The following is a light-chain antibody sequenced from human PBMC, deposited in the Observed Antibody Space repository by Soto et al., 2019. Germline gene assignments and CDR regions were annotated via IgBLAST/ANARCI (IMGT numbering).Light chain of an antibody. CDR2: DVS. CDR1: SSDVGGYNY. Sequence: QSVLTQPASVSGSPGQSITISCTGTSSDVGGYNYVSWYQQHPGKAPKLMIYDVSNRPSGFSNRFSGSKSGNTASLTISGLQAEDEADYYCSSYTSSITLGVFGTGTKVTVL. J-gene: IGLJ1*01. V-gene: IGLV2-14*01. CDR3: SSYTSSITLGV.